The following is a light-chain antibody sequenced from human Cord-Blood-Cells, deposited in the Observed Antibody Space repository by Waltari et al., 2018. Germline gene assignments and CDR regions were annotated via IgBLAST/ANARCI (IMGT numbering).Light chain of an antibody. V-gene: IGKV3-20*01. CDR3: QQYGSSPPSFT. CDR1: QSVSSSD. CDR2: GAS. Sequence: EIVLTQSPGTLSLSPGERATLSCRASQSVSSSDLAWYQQKPGQAPRLLIYGASSRATGIPDRFSGSGSGTDFTLTISRLEPEDFAVYYCQQYGSSPPSFTFGPGTKVDIK. J-gene: IGKJ3*01.